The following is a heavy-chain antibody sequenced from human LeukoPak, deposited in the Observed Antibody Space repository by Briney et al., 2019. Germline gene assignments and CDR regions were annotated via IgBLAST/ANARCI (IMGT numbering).Heavy chain of an antibody. J-gene: IGHJ4*02. Sequence: SETLSLTCAVYGGSFSGYYWSWIRQPPGKGLEWIGEINHSGSTNYNPSLKSRVTMSVDTSKNQFSLRLSSVNAADTAVYYCARDILATSIAAPYYWGQGTLVTVSS. CDR2: INHSGST. CDR1: GGSFSGYY. CDR3: ARDILATSIAAPYY. V-gene: IGHV4-34*01. D-gene: IGHD6-13*01.